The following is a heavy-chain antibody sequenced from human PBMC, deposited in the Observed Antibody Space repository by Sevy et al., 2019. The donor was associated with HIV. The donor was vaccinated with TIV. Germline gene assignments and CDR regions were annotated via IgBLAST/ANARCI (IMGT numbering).Heavy chain of an antibody. V-gene: IGHV1-18*01. J-gene: IGHJ1*01. CDR3: ARAPSGSQGPGQYFQH. Sequence: ASVKVSCKASGYTFNSYVIAWVRQAPGQGLEWMGKISGYNGDTKYGQKFQGRVTMTTDPSTSTAYMELRSLKSDDTAVSYCARAPSGSQGPGQYFQHWGQGTLVTVSS. CDR1: GYTFNSYV. CDR2: ISGYNGDT. D-gene: IGHD1-26*01.